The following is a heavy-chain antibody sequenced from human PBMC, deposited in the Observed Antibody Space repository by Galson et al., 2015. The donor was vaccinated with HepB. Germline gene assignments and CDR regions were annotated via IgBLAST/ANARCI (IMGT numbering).Heavy chain of an antibody. CDR3: ARDISGSWFAY. J-gene: IGHJ5*01. D-gene: IGHD2/OR15-2a*01. Sequence: SLRLSCAASGFTFSSQSMTWVRQAPGKGLEWLSYIGGSGDPISYANSVKGRFTVSRDNAKNSLYLQMNSLRVDDTAVYYCARDISGSWFAYWGQGTLVTVSS. CDR2: IGGSGDPI. CDR1: GFTFSSQS. V-gene: IGHV3-48*04.